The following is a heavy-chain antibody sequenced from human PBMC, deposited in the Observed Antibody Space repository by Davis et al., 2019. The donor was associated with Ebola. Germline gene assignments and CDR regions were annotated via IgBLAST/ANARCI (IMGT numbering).Heavy chain of an antibody. V-gene: IGHV4-34*08. Sequence: GSLRLSCAASGFTFSSYWMSWIRQPPGKGLEWIGEINHSGSTNYNPSPKSRVTISVDTSKNQFSLKLSSVTAADTAVYYCARSRGITWFDPWGQGTLVTVSS. CDR3: ARSRGITWFDP. CDR1: GFTFSSYW. CDR2: INHSGST. J-gene: IGHJ5*02. D-gene: IGHD1-14*01.